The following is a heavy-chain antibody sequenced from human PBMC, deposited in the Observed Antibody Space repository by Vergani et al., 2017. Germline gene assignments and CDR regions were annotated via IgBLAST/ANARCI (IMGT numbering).Heavy chain of an antibody. CDR2: ICTSGST. J-gene: IGHJ6*02. V-gene: IGHV4-61*02. CDR3: AREGAVAGYYYYGMDV. D-gene: IGHD6-19*01. Sequence: QVQLQESGPGLVKPSQTLSLTCTVSGGSISSGSYYWSWIRQPAGKGLEWIGRICTSGSTNYNPSLKSRVTISVDTSKNQFSLKLSSVTAADTAVYYCAREGAVAGYYYYGMDVWGQGTTVTVSS. CDR1: GGSISSGSYY.